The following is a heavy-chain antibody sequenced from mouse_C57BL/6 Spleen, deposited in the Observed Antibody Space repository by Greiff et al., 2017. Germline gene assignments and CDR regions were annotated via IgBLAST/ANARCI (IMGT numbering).Heavy chain of an antibody. CDR3: ARHARWDVWYFDV. V-gene: IGHV5-6*01. CDR2: ISSGGSYT. D-gene: IGHD4-1*01. Sequence: EVNVVESGGDLVKPGGSLKLSCAASGFTFSSYGMSWVRQTPDKRLEWVATISSGGSYTYYPDSVKGRFTISRDNAKNTLYLQMSSLKSEDTAMYYCARHARWDVWYFDVWGTGTTVTVSS. CDR1: GFTFSSYG. J-gene: IGHJ1*03.